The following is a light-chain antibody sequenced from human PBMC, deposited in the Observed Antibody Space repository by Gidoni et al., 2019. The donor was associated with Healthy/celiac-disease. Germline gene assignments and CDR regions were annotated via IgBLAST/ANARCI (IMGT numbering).Light chain of an antibody. CDR3: QAWDSSLEV. V-gene: IGLV3-1*01. CDR1: KLGDKY. J-gene: IGLJ2*01. Sequence: SCELTQPPSVSVSPGQTASITCSGDKLGDKYACWYQQKPGQSPVLVIYQDSKRPSGIPERFSGSNSGNTATLTISGTQAMDEADYYCQAWDSSLEVFGGGTKLTVL. CDR2: QDS.